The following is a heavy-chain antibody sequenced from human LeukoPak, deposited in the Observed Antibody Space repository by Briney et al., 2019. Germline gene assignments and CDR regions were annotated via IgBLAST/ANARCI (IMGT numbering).Heavy chain of an antibody. J-gene: IGHJ4*02. Sequence: GGSLRLACAASAFTVYNNYMRWVRQAPGKGLESVSLIYRVGTTSYADSVKGRFTISRDNSKNTLYLQMNSLRVEDTAVYYCANSPTLGVWGQRTLVTVSS. V-gene: IGHV3-66*02. CDR1: AFTVYNNY. CDR3: ANSPTLGV. CDR2: IYRVGTT. D-gene: IGHD3-16*01.